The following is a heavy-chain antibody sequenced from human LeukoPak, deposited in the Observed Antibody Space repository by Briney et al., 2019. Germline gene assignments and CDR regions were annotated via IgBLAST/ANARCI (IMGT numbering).Heavy chain of an antibody. CDR2: ISYDGSNK. J-gene: IGHJ4*02. V-gene: IGHV3-30*18. CDR1: GFTFRTYG. CDR3: AKDRQGSSGWYTHFDY. D-gene: IGHD6-19*01. Sequence: QPGRSLRLSCAASGFTFRTYGMHWVRQAPGKGLEWVAVISYDGSNKYYADSVKGRFTISRDNSKNTLYLQMNSLRAEDTAVYYCAKDRQGSSGWYTHFDYWGQGTLVTVSS.